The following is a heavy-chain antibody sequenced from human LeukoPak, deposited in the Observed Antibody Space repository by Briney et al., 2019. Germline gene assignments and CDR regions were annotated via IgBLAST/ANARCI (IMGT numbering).Heavy chain of an antibody. D-gene: IGHD2-15*01. J-gene: IGHJ3*02. Sequence: GGSLRLSCAASGFTFSSYRMNWVRQAPGKGLEWVSYISSSSSTIYYADSVKGRFTISRDNAKNSLYLQMNSLRAEDTAVYYCARVRGEYCSGGSCYSDAFDIWGQGTMVTVSS. CDR1: GFTFSSYR. CDR2: ISSSSSTI. V-gene: IGHV3-48*01. CDR3: ARVRGEYCSGGSCYSDAFDI.